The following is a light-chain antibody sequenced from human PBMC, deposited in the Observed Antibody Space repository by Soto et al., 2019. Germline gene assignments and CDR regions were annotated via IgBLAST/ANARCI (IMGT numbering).Light chain of an antibody. CDR2: DAS. V-gene: IGKV3-20*01. CDR1: QSVGYTH. J-gene: IGKJ3*01. CDR3: QQYGRSPFT. Sequence: EIVLTQSPGTLSLSPGERATLSCRASQSVGYTHLAWYQQKPGQAPRLLIYDASSRPTGIPDRFSGSGSGTDFTLTISRLEPEDFAVYYCQQYGRSPFTFGPGTKVDIK.